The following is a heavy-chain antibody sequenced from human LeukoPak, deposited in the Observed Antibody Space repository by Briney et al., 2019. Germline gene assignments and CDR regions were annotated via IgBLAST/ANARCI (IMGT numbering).Heavy chain of an antibody. CDR2: IYYSGST. CDR3: ARGITIFGVVINYYYMDV. Sequence: PSETLSLTCTVSGGSISSYYWSWIRQPPGKGLEGIGYIYYSGSTNYNPSLKSRVTISVDTSKKQFSLKLSSVTAADTAVYYCARGITIFGVVINYYYMDVWGKGTTVTVSS. V-gene: IGHV4-59*01. D-gene: IGHD3-3*01. CDR1: GGSISSYY. J-gene: IGHJ6*03.